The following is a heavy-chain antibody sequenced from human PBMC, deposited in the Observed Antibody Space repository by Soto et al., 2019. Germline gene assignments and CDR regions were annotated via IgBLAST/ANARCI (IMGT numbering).Heavy chain of an antibody. Sequence: PGGSLRLSCAASGFTVSSNYMSWVRQAPGKGLEWVSVIYSGGSTYYADSVKGRFTICRDNSKNTLYLQMNSLRAEDTAVYYCARAGGVEMATSNHYYYYGMDVWGQGTTVTVSS. CDR2: IYSGGST. V-gene: IGHV3-53*01. CDR3: ARAGGVEMATSNHYYYYGMDV. J-gene: IGHJ6*02. D-gene: IGHD5-12*01. CDR1: GFTVSSNY.